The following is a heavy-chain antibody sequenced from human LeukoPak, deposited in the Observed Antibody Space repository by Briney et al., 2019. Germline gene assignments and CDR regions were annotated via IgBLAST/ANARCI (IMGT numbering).Heavy chain of an antibody. CDR3: AREPLRAESRWFDP. D-gene: IGHD1-26*01. Sequence: SETLSLTCSVPGGSVSSGGYYWSWIRQPPGKGLEWIGYIYYNGNTNYNPPLKSRVTISVDTSKNQFSLKLSSVTAADTAVYYCAREPLRAESRWFDPWGQGILVTVSS. CDR2: IYYNGNT. CDR1: GGSVSSGGYY. V-gene: IGHV4-61*08. J-gene: IGHJ5*02.